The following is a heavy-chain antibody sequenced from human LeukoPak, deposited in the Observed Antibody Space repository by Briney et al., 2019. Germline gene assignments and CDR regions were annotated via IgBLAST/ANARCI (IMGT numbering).Heavy chain of an antibody. J-gene: IGHJ3*02. D-gene: IGHD6-6*01. Sequence: ASVKVSCKASGYTFTSYGISWVRQAPGQGLEWMGWISAYNGNTNYAQKLQGRVTMTTDTSTSTAYMELRSLRSDDTAVYYCARDRPQIHRWAFDIGGQGTMVTVSS. V-gene: IGHV1-18*01. CDR1: GYTFTSYG. CDR2: ISAYNGNT. CDR3: ARDRPQIHRWAFDI.